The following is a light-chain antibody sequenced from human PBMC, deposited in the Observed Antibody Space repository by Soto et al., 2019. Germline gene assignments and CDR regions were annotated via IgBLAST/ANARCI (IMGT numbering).Light chain of an antibody. CDR3: HQYRSSPPYT. V-gene: IGKV3-20*01. Sequence: EIVLTQSPGTLSLSPGERATLSCRASQSVSSSYLAGYQQKPGQAPRLLIYGASSRATGVPDRFRGSGSGPDFILPISRLEPECFPVYYCHQYRSSPPYTFRPPTIVDIK. CDR1: QSVSSSY. CDR2: GAS. J-gene: IGKJ3*01.